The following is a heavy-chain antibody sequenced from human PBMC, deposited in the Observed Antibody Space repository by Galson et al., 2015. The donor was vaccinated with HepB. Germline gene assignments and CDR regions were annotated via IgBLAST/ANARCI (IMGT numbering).Heavy chain of an antibody. V-gene: IGHV3-7*03. CDR2: INPDGSEK. Sequence: SLRLSCAASEFTFSSYWMNWVRQAPGKGLEWVANINPDGSEKYYVASLKGRFTISRDNAKNSLYLQMDSLRAEDTAVYYCARRISLVRGSITKPDYCYSMGVRGQGTTVTV. J-gene: IGHJ6*02. CDR1: EFTFSSYW. D-gene: IGHD3-10*01. CDR3: ARRISLVRGSITKPDYCYSMGV.